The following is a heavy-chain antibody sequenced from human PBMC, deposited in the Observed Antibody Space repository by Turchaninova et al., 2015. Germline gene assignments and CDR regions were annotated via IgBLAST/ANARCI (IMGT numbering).Heavy chain of an antibody. CDR2: IYWDDDK. V-gene: IGHV2-5*02. J-gene: IGHJ4*02. CDR1: GFSRSNSGVG. CDR3: AHVVGENWGREVYFDH. Sequence: QITLKESGPTLVKPTQTLTLPCTFSGFSRSNSGVGVGWIRQPPGKALEWLIVIYWDDDKRYSPSLKSRLTITKDTSKNQVVLTMTNMDPVDTATYYCAHVVGENWGREVYFDHWGQGTLVTVSS. D-gene: IGHD2-15*01.